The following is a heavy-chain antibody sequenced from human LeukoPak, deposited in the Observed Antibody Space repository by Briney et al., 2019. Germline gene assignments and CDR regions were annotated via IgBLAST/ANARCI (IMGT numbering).Heavy chain of an antibody. V-gene: IGHV1-8*02. CDR2: INPKSGNT. J-gene: IGHJ4*02. CDR1: GYTLTSYG. CDR3: ARLAGPRREY. D-gene: IGHD6-19*01. Sequence: ASVKVSCKASGYTLTSYGISWVRQAPGQGLEWVGWINPKSGNTGYAQKFQGRVTMTRDVSISTAYMELRSLTSEDSAVYYCARLAGPRREYWGQGTLLTVSS.